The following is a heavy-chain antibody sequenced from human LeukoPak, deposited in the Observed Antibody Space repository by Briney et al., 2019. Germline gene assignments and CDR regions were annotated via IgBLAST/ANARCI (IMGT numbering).Heavy chain of an antibody. J-gene: IGHJ4*02. Sequence: PGGSLRLSCAASGFRFSNYEMYWVRQAPGKGLEWLSYIDATGNIIYYADSVKGRFTISRDNAKNSLYLQMSSLRVEDTAVYYCARDRWRSGVYEGDFDYWGQGTLVTVSS. CDR1: GFRFSNYE. CDR3: ARDRWRSGVYEGDFDY. CDR2: IDATGNII. V-gene: IGHV3-48*03. D-gene: IGHD5/OR15-5a*01.